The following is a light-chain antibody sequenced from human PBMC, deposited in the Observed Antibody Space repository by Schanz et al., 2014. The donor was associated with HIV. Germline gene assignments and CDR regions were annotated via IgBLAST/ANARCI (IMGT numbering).Light chain of an antibody. Sequence: QSVLTQPPSVSAAPGQRVTISCSGSSSNIGNNDVSWYQQLPGTAPKLLIYDNHKRTSGIPDRFSGSKSGTSATLGITGLQTGDEADYYCETWDSSLSAGSYVFGTGTKLTVL. J-gene: IGLJ1*01. CDR2: DNH. V-gene: IGLV1-51*01. CDR3: ETWDSSLSAGSYV. CDR1: SSNIGNND.